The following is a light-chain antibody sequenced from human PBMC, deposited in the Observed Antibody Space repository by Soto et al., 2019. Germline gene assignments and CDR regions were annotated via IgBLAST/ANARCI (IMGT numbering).Light chain of an antibody. J-gene: IGLJ2*01. V-gene: IGLV1-40*01. Sequence: QSVLTQPPSVSGAPGQRVTISCTGSSSNIGAGYDVHWYQQLPGTAPTLLISGNSNRPSGVPDRFSGSKSGTSASLAITGLQAEDEAYYYCQSYDSSLSVLFGGGTQLTVL. CDR3: QSYDSSLSVL. CDR2: GNS. CDR1: SSNIGAGYD.